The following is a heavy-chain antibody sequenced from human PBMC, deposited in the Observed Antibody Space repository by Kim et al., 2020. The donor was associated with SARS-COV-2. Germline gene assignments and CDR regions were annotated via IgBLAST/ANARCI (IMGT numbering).Heavy chain of an antibody. D-gene: IGHD6-6*01. CDR2: IYYSGST. CDR1: GGSISSGGYY. Sequence: SETLSLTCTVSGGSISSGGYYWSWIRQHPGKGLEWIGYIYYSGSTYYNPSLKSRVTISVDTSKNQFSLKLSSVTAADTAVYYCAREVHYSSSSYFDYWGQGTLVTVSS. CDR3: AREVHYSSSSYFDY. V-gene: IGHV4-31*03. J-gene: IGHJ4*02.